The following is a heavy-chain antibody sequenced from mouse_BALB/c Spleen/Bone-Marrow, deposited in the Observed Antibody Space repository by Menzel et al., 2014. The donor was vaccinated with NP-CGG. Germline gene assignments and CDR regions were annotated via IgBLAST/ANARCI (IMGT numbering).Heavy chain of an antibody. V-gene: IGHV1S81*02. J-gene: IGHJ3*01. CDR3: TREGTFFAY. Sequence: QVQLQQSGAELVKPGASVKLSCKSSGYTFTSYYMYWVKQRPGQGLEWIGGINPSNGGTNFNEKFKSKATLTVDKFSSTAYMQLSSLTSEDSAVYCCTREGTFFAYWGQGTLVTVSA. CDR2: INPSNGGT. D-gene: IGHD3-3*01. CDR1: GYTFTSYY.